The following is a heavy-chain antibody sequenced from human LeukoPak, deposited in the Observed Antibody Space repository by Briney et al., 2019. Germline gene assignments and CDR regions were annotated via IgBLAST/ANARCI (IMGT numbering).Heavy chain of an antibody. Sequence: SEALSLTCTVSGGSVSSGSYYWSWIRQPAGKGLEWIGRIYSSGSTNYNPSLKSRVTISVDTSKNQFSLKLSSVTAADTAVYYCARGIVVVAQLGYYFYYMDVWGKGTTVTISS. D-gene: IGHD2-15*01. J-gene: IGHJ6*03. V-gene: IGHV4-61*02. CDR3: ARGIVVVAQLGYYFYYMDV. CDR1: GGSVSSGSYY. CDR2: IYSSGST.